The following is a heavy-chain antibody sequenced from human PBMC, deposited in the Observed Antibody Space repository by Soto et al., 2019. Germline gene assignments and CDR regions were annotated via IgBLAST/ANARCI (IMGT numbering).Heavy chain of an antibody. J-gene: IGHJ4*02. V-gene: IGHV1-2*02. CDR1: GYTFSGDY. CDR2: IGPESGAT. CDR3: GRGRSGQIVIFY. D-gene: IGHD1-26*01. Sequence: MQFSCKTSGYTFSGDYIHWVRQAPQQGPEWMGEIGPESGATRYAEKFRGRVTMTMDTSITTVYMELRNLSPDDTAVYYCGRGRSGQIVIFYWGQGTPVTSPQ.